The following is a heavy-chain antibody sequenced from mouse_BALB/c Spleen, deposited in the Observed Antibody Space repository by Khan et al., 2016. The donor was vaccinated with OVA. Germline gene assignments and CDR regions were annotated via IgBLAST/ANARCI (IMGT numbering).Heavy chain of an antibody. CDR1: GFTFSGFG. CDR3: ARTGYYSFNY. Sequence: EVELVESGGGLVQPGGSRKLSCAASGFTFSGFGMHWVRQAPEKGLEWVAYISSGSSTIYYADTVKGRFTISRDNPKNTLFLQMARLRSEATAMYYCARTGYYSFNYWGQGTTLTVSS. D-gene: IGHD2-3*01. CDR2: ISSGSSTI. J-gene: IGHJ2*01. V-gene: IGHV5-17*02.